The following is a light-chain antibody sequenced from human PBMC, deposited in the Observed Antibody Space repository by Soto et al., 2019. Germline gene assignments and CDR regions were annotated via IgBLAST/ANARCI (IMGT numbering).Light chain of an antibody. CDR1: QSVLYSSSNKNY. J-gene: IGKJ2*01. V-gene: IGKV4-1*01. CDR3: QQYYSVPYT. CDR2: WAS. Sequence: IVMTQSPDSLAVSLGERATINCKSSQSVLYSSSNKNYLTWYQQKPGQPPKLLIYWASTRESGVPDRFSGSGSGTDFTLTISSLQAEDVAVYYCQQYYSVPYTFGQGTKLEI.